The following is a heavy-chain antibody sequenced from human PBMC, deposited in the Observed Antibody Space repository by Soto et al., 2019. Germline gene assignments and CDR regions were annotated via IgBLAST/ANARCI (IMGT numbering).Heavy chain of an antibody. CDR1: GFTFSSYA. J-gene: IGHJ4*02. CDR3: ARDDYGANFDY. Sequence: QVQLVESGGGVVQPGRSLRLSCAASGFTFSSYAMHWVRQAPGKGLEWVAVISYDGSNKYYADSVKGRFTISRDNSKNTLYLQMNSLRAEDTAVYDCARDDYGANFDYWGQGTMVTVSS. D-gene: IGHD4-17*01. CDR2: ISYDGSNK. V-gene: IGHV3-30-3*01.